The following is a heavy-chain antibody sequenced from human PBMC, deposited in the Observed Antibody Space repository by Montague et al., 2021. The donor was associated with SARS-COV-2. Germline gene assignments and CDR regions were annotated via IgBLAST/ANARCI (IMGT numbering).Heavy chain of an antibody. CDR1: GGSISSYF. D-gene: IGHD3-3*01. J-gene: IGHJ6*02. V-gene: IGHV4-59*01. CDR3: ARVVRYNDFWSGYTVYYYYSIDV. Sequence: SETLSLTCTVSGGSISSYFWSWIRQPPGKGLEWIGSIYYSGTTNYSPSLKSRVTISVDTSKNQFSLKLSSVTAADTAVYYCARVVRYNDFWSGYTVYYYYSIDVWGQGTPVTVSS. CDR2: IYYSGTT.